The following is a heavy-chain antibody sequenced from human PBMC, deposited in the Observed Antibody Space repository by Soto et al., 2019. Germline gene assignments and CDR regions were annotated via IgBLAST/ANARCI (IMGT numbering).Heavy chain of an antibody. V-gene: IGHV1-3*01. D-gene: IGHD3-10*01. CDR3: ERAPYGSGSYMWFDP. CDR1: GYAFTSYD. CDR2: INAGNGNT. Sequence: SVKVSSKASGYAFTSYDMHWVRQAPGQRLEWMGWINAGNGNTKYSQKFQGRVTITRDTSASTAYMELSSLRSEDTAVYYCERAPYGSGSYMWFDPWGQGTLVTGS. J-gene: IGHJ5*02.